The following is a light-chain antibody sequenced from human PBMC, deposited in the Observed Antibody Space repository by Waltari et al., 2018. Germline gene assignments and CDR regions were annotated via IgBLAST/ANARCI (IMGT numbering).Light chain of an antibody. CDR2: DVS. Sequence: SALTQPDSVSGSPGQSITISCTGLSRSIGSYEYVSWYQQHPGKAPKVIIYDVSNRPSGVSNRFSGSKSGSSASLTISGLQAEDEADYYCSSYTSSTTGIFGGGTKLTVL. V-gene: IGLV2-14*01. CDR1: SRSIGSYEY. CDR3: SSYTSSTTGI. J-gene: IGLJ2*01.